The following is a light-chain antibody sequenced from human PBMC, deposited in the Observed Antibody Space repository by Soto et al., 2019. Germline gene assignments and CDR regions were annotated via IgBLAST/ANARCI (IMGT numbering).Light chain of an antibody. CDR3: SSYTSSSSYV. Sequence: QSVLTQPASVSGSPGQSITISCTGTSSYVGGYNYVSWYQQHPGKAPKLMIYDVSNRPSGVSNRFSGSKSGNTASLTISGLQAEDEADYYCSSYTSSSSYVFGNGTKATVL. CDR1: SSYVGGYNY. CDR2: DVS. J-gene: IGLJ1*01. V-gene: IGLV2-14*01.